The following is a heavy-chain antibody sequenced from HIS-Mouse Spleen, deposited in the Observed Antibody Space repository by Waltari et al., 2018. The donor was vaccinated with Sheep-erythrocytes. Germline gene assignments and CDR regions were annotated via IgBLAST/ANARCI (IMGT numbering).Heavy chain of an antibody. CDR2: IYYSGST. V-gene: IGHV4-39*07. CDR3: ARVPPGYYDFWSGPTGPRWFDP. J-gene: IGHJ5*02. Sequence: QLQLQESGPGLVKPSETLSLTCTVSGGSISSSSYYWGWIRQPPGKGLAWIGSIYYSGSTYCNPSRKTRVTISVDTSKNQFSLKLSSVTAADTAVYYCARVPPGYYDFWSGPTGPRWFDPWGQGTLVTVSS. CDR1: GGSISSSSYY. D-gene: IGHD3-3*01.